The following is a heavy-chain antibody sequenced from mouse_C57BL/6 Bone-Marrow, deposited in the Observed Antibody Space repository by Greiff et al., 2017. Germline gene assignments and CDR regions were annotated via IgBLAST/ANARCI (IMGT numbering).Heavy chain of an antibody. CDR2: IYPGSGST. D-gene: IGHD1-1*01. J-gene: IGHJ1*03. CDR3: ARRYYGSRTWYFDV. Sequence: VQLQQPGAELVKPGASVKMSCKASGYTFTSYWITWVKQRPGQGLEWIGDIYPGSGSTNYNEKFKSKATLTVDTSSSTAYMQLSSLTSEDSAVYYCARRYYGSRTWYFDVWGTGTTVTVSS. CDR1: GYTFTSYW. V-gene: IGHV1-55*01.